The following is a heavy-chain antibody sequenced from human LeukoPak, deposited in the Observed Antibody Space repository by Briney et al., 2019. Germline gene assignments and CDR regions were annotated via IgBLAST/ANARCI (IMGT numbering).Heavy chain of an antibody. CDR1: GFPFSSYS. Sequence: GGALRLSCAASGFPFSSYSMSWVRQAPGKGLEWVSAISGSGGSTYYADSVKGRFTISRDNSKNTLYLQMNSLRAEDTAVYYCAKPPYYYDSSGYYYIDAFDIWGQGTMVTVSS. CDR3: AKPPYYYDSSGYYYIDAFDI. D-gene: IGHD3-22*01. J-gene: IGHJ3*02. V-gene: IGHV3-23*01. CDR2: ISGSGGST.